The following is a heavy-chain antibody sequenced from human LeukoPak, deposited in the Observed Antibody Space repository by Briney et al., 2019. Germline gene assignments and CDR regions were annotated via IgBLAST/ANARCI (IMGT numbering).Heavy chain of an antibody. J-gene: IGHJ4*02. Sequence: QAGGSLRLSCAASGFTFRSYAIYWVRQAPGKGLEWVSGISGSGGDTYFADSVEDRFTISRDNSKNTVFLQIDRLRAEDTAVYYCAKTTAGYSSGRYPGWPVDYWGQGTLVTVSS. D-gene: IGHD6-19*01. V-gene: IGHV3-23*01. CDR1: GFTFRSYA. CDR3: AKTTAGYSSGRYPGWPVDY. CDR2: ISGSGGDT.